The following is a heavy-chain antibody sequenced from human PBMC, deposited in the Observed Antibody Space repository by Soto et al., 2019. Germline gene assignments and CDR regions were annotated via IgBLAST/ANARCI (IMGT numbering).Heavy chain of an antibody. CDR1: GFSLTASGMS. CDR2: IDWRHGK. J-gene: IGHJ5*02. D-gene: IGHD5-18*01. Sequence: SGPTLVNPTQPLTLTGTFSGFSLTASGMSVTWIRQPPGKMVEWLALIDWRHGKYYSSFLKTRVTLSKDTSKNQVVLTLNNMAPGDAGYYYSERMKKGGNGGWIQIDPWGQGTLLTV. CDR3: ERMKKGGNGGWIQIDP. V-gene: IGHV2-70*13.